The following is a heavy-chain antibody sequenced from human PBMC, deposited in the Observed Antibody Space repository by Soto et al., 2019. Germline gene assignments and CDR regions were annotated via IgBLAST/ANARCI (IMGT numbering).Heavy chain of an antibody. CDR1: GYTFTGFH. CDR3: ARGSVGPTTDFDY. J-gene: IGHJ4*02. Sequence: QVQLVQSGAEVKQPGASVKVSCKASGYTFTGFHIHWVRQAPGQGLEWMGWINPNGGGRNYAQKFQGWVTMTRDTSISTAYMELSRLNSDDTAVYYCARGSVGPTTDFDYWGQGTLVTVSS. V-gene: IGHV1-2*04. CDR2: INPNGGGR. D-gene: IGHD1-26*01.